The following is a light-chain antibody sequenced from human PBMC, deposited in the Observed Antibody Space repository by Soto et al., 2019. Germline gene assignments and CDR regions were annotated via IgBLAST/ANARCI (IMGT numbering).Light chain of an antibody. CDR2: GAS. J-gene: IGKJ4*01. V-gene: IGKV3-20*01. Sequence: EIVLTQSPGTLSLSPGERATLSCRASQSVSSSYLAWYQQKPGQAPRLLIYGASSRATGIPDRFSGSGSGTDFTLTISRLEPEDVATYFCQQGDSFPFTFGGGTKVDIK. CDR3: QQGDSFPFT. CDR1: QSVSSSY.